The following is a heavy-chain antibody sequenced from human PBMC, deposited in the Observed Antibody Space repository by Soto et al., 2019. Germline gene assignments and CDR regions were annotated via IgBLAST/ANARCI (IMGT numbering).Heavy chain of an antibody. J-gene: IGHJ5*02. CDR2: IYSGGST. CDR3: AREVGHGWFDP. V-gene: IGHV3-53*04. Sequence: EVPLVESGGGLVQPGGSLRLSCAASGFTVSSNYMSWVRQAPGKGLEWVSVIYSGGSTYYTDSVKGRFTISRHNSKNTLYLQMNSLRAEDTAVYYCAREVGHGWFDPWGQGTLVTVSS. CDR1: GFTVSSNY.